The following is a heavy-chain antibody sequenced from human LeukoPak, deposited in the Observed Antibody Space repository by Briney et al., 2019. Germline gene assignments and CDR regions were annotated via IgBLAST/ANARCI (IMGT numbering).Heavy chain of an antibody. V-gene: IGHV4-38-2*02. CDR3: AREEMGGIDY. Sequence: SETLSLTCAVSGYSISSGYYWGWIRQPPGKGLEWIGSIYHSGSAYYNPSLKSRATISLGTSKNQFSLKLSSVTAADTAVYYCAREEMGGIDYWGQGTLVTVSS. CDR1: GYSISSGYY. J-gene: IGHJ4*02. CDR2: IYHSGSA. D-gene: IGHD5-24*01.